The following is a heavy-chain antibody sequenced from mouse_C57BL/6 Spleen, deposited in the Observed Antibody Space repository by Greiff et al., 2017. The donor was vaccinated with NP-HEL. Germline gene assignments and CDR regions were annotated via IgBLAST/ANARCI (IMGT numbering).Heavy chain of an antibody. D-gene: IGHD3-2*02. Sequence: QVQLKQSGAELVKPGASVKMSCKASGYTFTSYWITWVKQRPGQGLEWIGDIYPGSGSTNYNEKFKSKATLTVDTSSSTAYMQLSSLTSEDSAVYYCARGTAQATFDYWGQGTTLTVSS. CDR2: IYPGSGST. CDR1: GYTFTSYW. V-gene: IGHV1-55*01. J-gene: IGHJ2*01. CDR3: ARGTAQATFDY.